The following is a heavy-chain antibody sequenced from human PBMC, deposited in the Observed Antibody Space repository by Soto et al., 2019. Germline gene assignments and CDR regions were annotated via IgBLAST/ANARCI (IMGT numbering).Heavy chain of an antibody. V-gene: IGHV3-30*18. CDR3: AKEQFRSSWYDY. Sequence: SLKLSCAAAGLTFSSYGMHLVRQAPGKGLEWVAVISYDGSNKYYADSVKGRFTISRDNSKNTLYLQMNSLRAEDTAVYYCAKEQFRSSWYDYWGQGTLVTVYS. J-gene: IGHJ4*02. CDR2: ISYDGSNK. CDR1: GLTFSSYG. D-gene: IGHD6-13*01.